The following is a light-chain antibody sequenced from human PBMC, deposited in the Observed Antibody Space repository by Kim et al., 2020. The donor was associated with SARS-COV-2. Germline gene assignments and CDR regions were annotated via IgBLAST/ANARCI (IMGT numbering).Light chain of an antibody. J-gene: IGLJ2*01. Sequence: SSELTQDPAVSVALVQTVRITCKGDSLRRYYATWYQQKPGKAPIVVIYGKNNRPSGIPDRLTGSSSGNTASLTITGTQAGDEADYYCNSRDSNDNVVFGG. CDR1: SLRRYY. V-gene: IGLV3-19*01. CDR2: GKN. CDR3: NSRDSNDNVV.